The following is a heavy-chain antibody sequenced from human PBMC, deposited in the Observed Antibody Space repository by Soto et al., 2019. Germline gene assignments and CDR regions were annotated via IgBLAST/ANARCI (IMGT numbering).Heavy chain of an antibody. D-gene: IGHD2-21*02. CDR1: GGSISSYY. CDR2: IYYSGST. V-gene: IGHV4-59*01. J-gene: IGHJ4*02. Sequence: QVQLQESGPGLVKPSETLSLTCTVSGGSISSYYWSWIRQPPGKGLEWIGYIYYSGSTNYNPSLKSRVTISVDTCKNQFSVKLSSVTAADTAVYYCARDRCGGDCYIDYWGQGTLVTVSS. CDR3: ARDRCGGDCYIDY.